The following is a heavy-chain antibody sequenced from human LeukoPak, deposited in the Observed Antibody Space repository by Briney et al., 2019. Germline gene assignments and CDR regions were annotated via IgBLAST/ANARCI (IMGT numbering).Heavy chain of an antibody. CDR1: GFTLSSYV. V-gene: IGHV3-33*01. D-gene: IGHD2-15*01. CDR3: ARDKWELLLLDD. J-gene: IGHJ4*02. Sequence: PGRSLRLSCAASGFTLSSYVMNWVRQAPGKGLEWVAVIWYDGFNKYYADSVKGRFTISRDNSKNTLYLQMNSLRAEDTAVYYCARDKWELLLLDDWGQGTLVTVSS. CDR2: IWYDGFNK.